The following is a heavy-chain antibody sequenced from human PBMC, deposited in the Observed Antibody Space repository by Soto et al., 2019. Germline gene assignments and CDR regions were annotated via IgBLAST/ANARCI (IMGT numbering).Heavy chain of an antibody. J-gene: IGHJ4*02. CDR1: GFTFSDYY. CDR3: ARDIPRGASYLDN. CDR2: ISSSGNTI. D-gene: IGHD1-26*01. Sequence: PGGALRLSCAASGFTFSDYYMSWIRQAPGKGLEWVSYISSSGNTIYYADSVKGRFTISRDNAKNSLYLQMNGLRADDTAVYYCARDIPRGASYLDNWGQGTLVTVSS. V-gene: IGHV3-11*04.